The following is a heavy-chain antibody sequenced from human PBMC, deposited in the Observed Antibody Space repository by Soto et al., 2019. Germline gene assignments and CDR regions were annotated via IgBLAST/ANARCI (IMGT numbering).Heavy chain of an antibody. CDR3: AKVSSGWYFEGYFDY. J-gene: IGHJ4*02. CDR2: ISGSGGST. Sequence: GGSLDLSCAASGFTFSSYAMSWVRQAPGKGLEWVSAISGSGGSTYYADSVKGRFTISRDNSKNTLYLQMNSLRAEDTAVYYCAKVSSGWYFEGYFDYWGQGTLVTVSS. D-gene: IGHD6-19*01. CDR1: GFTFSSYA. V-gene: IGHV3-23*01.